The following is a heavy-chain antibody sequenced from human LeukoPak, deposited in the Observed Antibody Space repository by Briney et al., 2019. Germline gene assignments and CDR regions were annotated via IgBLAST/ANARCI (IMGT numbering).Heavy chain of an antibody. CDR2: LSFDGSNK. D-gene: IGHD2-8*01. CDR3: AREEMVYSFDY. J-gene: IGHJ4*02. V-gene: IGHV3-30-3*01. Sequence: GGSLRLSCAASGFTFSSYAVHWVRQAPGKGLEWAAVLSFDGSNKYYADSVKGRFTISRDVSKNTLYLQMNSLRAEDTAVYYCAREEMVYSFDYWGQGTLVTVSS. CDR1: GFTFSSYA.